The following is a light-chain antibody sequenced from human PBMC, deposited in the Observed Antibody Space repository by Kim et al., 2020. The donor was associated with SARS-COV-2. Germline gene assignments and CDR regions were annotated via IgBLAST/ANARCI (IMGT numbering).Light chain of an antibody. CDR3: QKYNNAPLT. CDR1: QAIANY. Sequence: DFQMTQSPSSLSASVGDRVTITCRASQAIANYLAWYQQKPGKVPKLLIYAASTLQSGVPSRFSGRASGTDFTLTITSLQPEDVAVYYCQKYNNAPLTFGGGTKVEI. J-gene: IGKJ4*01. V-gene: IGKV1-27*01. CDR2: AAS.